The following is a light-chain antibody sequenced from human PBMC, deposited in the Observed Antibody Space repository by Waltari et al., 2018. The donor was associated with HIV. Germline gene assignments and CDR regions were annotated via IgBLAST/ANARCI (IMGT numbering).Light chain of an antibody. CDR1: QNINIW. Sequence: DIQMTQSPSTLSASVGDRVTITCRASQNINIWLAWYQRKPGKAPKLLIYKASTLESGVPSRFSGSGSGTEFTLTISSLQPDDFATYYCQQYKSYPWTFGQGTKVEIK. CDR3: QQYKSYPWT. CDR2: KAS. V-gene: IGKV1-5*03. J-gene: IGKJ1*01.